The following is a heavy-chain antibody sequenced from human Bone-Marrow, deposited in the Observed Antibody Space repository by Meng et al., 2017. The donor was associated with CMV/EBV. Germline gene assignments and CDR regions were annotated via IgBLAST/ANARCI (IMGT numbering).Heavy chain of an antibody. D-gene: IGHD6-6*01. CDR3: ARGMSISVPRFSVY. CDR2: ISSSSSYI. J-gene: IGHJ4*02. V-gene: IGHV3-21*01. CDR1: GFTFSSYS. Sequence: EFLKILCVGSGFTFSSYSMNWVRQAPGKGLEWVSSISSSSSYIYYADSVKGRFTISRDNAKNSLHLQMNSLRSEDTAVYFCARGMSISVPRFSVYWGQGALVTVSS.